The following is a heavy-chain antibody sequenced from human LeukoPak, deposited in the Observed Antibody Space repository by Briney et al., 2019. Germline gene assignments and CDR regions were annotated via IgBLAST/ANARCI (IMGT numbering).Heavy chain of an antibody. Sequence: PSETLSLTCTVSGGSISSGSYYWSWIRQPAGKGLEWIGRIYTSGSTNYNPSLKSRVTISVDTSKNQFSLKLSSVTAADTAVYYCARDPTTPVGYYYYYMDVWGKGNTVTVSS. CDR1: GGSISSGSYY. CDR2: IYTSGST. CDR3: ARDPTTPVGYYYYYMDV. V-gene: IGHV4-61*02. J-gene: IGHJ6*03. D-gene: IGHD2-15*01.